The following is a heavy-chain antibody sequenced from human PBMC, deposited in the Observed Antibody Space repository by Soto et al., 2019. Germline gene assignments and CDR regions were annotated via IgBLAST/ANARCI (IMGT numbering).Heavy chain of an antibody. CDR1: GGSVTSAGYF. V-gene: IGHV4-39*01. CDR2: VYFSGDT. D-gene: IGHD3-9*01. J-gene: IGHJ6*03. Sequence: QLHLEESGPGLVKPSETLSLICSVSGGSVTSAGYFWGWIRQPPGKGLEWLGSVYFSGDTYYNPSLKSRIAMSVDTSKSQFSLNWTSATAADTAIYYCARHRPAASRYAYYYYMDVWGKGTTVAVS. CDR3: ARHRPAASRYAYYYYMDV.